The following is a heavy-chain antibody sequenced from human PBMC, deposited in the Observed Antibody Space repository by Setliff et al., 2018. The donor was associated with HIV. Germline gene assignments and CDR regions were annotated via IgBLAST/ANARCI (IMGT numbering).Heavy chain of an antibody. CDR1: GYTFIGYY. J-gene: IGHJ3*02. V-gene: IGHV1-2*02. D-gene: IGHD2-15*01. CDR2: INPNSGGT. Sequence: ASVKVSCKASGYTFIGYYMHWVRQAPGQGLEWMGWINPNSGGTNYAQKFQGRVTMTRDTSNSTAYMELSRLRSDDTAVYYCARDYQVVVVAATMADIWGQGTMGTVSS. CDR3: ARDYQVVVVAATMADI.